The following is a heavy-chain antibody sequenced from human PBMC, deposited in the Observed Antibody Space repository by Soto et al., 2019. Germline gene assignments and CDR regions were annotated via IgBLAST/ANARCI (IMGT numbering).Heavy chain of an antibody. J-gene: IGHJ4*02. CDR1: GYTFIHYY. D-gene: IGHD2-21*01. Sequence: QVQLVQSGAEVKKPGASVKISCKASGYTFIHYYIHWVRQAPGQGLEWMAIINPNGGSTNYAQKFQGRGTVTSPTSTTTVSMERNSLESGDTAGYFCARSLLQGDFWGQGTLVTVSS. CDR3: ARSLLQGDF. CDR2: INPNGGST. V-gene: IGHV1-46*01.